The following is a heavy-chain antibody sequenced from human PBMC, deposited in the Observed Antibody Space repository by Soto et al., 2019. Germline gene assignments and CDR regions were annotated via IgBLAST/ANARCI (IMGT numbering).Heavy chain of an antibody. CDR3: ARDLSWGSNWYYYMDV. J-gene: IGHJ6*03. D-gene: IGHD7-27*01. CDR2: ISSSSSGI. Sequence: VQLVESGGGLVQPGGSLRLSCATSGFILSDCAMNWVRQAPGKGLEWVSYISSSSSGIDYADSVKGRFTVSRDNARNSLYLQMNSLIAEDTAVYYCARDLSWGSNWYYYMDVWGKGTTVTVSS. V-gene: IGHV3-48*01. CDR1: GFILSDCA.